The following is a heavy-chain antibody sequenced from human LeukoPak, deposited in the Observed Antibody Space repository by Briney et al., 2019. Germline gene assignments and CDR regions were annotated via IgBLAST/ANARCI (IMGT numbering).Heavy chain of an antibody. CDR3: ARRGRVAAAVYYYYYYMDV. CDR1: GGSISSSNYY. Sequence: KSSETLSLTCTVSGGSISSSNYYWSWIRQPPGKGLEWIGEINHSGSTNYNPSLKSRVTISVDTSKNQFSLKLSSVTAADTAVYYCARRGRVAAAVYYYYYYMDVWGKGTTVTISS. J-gene: IGHJ6*03. V-gene: IGHV4-39*07. D-gene: IGHD6-13*01. CDR2: INHSGST.